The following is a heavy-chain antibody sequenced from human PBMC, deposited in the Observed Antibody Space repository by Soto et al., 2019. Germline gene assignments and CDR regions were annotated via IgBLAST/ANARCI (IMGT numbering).Heavy chain of an antibody. J-gene: IGHJ4*02. Sequence: SETLSLSCTGSDGSISTDYWGWIRQPPGRGLEWIGYIFYTGSTNYNPSLKSRVTISVDTSKNQFSLKLSSVTAADTAVYYCARHYPFGNNRNHFAYWGQGTLVTVSS. CDR2: IFYTGST. V-gene: IGHV4-59*08. CDR1: DGSISTDY. D-gene: IGHD1-1*01. CDR3: ARHYPFGNNRNHFAY.